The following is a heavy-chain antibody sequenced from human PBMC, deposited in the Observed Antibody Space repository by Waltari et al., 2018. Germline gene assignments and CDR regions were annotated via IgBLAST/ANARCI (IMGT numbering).Heavy chain of an antibody. CDR3: ARDLRYAVAGTFVKTPFDY. CDR2: INAGNGNT. J-gene: IGHJ4*02. Sequence: QVQLVQSGAEVKKPGASVKVSCKASGYTFTSYAMHWVRQAPGQRLGGMGWINAGNGNTKYSQKFQGRVTITRDTSASTAYMELSSLRSEDTAVYYCARDLRYAVAGTFVKTPFDYWGQGTLVTVSS. D-gene: IGHD6-19*01. CDR1: GYTFTSYA. V-gene: IGHV1-3*01.